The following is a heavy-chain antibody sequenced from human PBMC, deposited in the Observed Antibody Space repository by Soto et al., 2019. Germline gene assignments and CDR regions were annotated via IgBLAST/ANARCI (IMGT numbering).Heavy chain of an antibody. V-gene: IGHV3-23*01. J-gene: IGHJ4*02. D-gene: IGHD3-9*01. CDR2: ISGSGGST. Sequence: PGGSLRLSCAASGFTFSSYAMSWVRQAPWKGLEWVSAISGSGGSTYYADSVKGRFTISRDNSKNTLYLQMNSLRAEDTAVYYCAKASPLLRYFDWLLSDLAAFDYWAQGTLVTVYS. CDR1: GFTFSSYA. CDR3: AKASPLLRYFDWLLSDLAAFDY.